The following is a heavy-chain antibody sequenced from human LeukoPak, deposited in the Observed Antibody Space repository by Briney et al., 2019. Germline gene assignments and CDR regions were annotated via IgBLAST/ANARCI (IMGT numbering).Heavy chain of an antibody. V-gene: IGHV3-23*01. CDR2: ISGSGGST. Sequence: AGSLRLSCAASGFTFSSYAMSWVRQPPGKGLEWVSAISGSGGSTYYADSVKGRFTISRDNSKNTLYLQMNSLRAEDTAVYYCAKDRGGLRWSQDHFDYWGQGTLVSVSS. D-gene: IGHD4-23*01. CDR3: AKDRGGLRWSQDHFDY. J-gene: IGHJ4*02. CDR1: GFTFSSYA.